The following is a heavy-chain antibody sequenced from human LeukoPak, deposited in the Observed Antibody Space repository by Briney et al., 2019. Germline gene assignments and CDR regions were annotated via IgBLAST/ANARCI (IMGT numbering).Heavy chain of an antibody. V-gene: IGHV3-7*01. CDR2: IKQDGSEK. CDR3: ARGTREYYDILTGYYGY. D-gene: IGHD3-9*01. CDR1: GFTFSSYW. J-gene: IGHJ4*02. Sequence: GGSLRLSCAASGFTFSSYWMSWVRQAPGKGLEWVANIKQDGSEKYYVDSVKGRFTISRDNAKNSLYLQMNSLRAEDTAVYYCARGTREYYDILTGYYGYWGQGTLVTVSS.